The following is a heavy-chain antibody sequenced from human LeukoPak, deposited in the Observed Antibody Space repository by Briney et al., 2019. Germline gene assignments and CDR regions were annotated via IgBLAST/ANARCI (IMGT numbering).Heavy chain of an antibody. CDR1: GGSISSYY. V-gene: IGHV4-59*01. Sequence: SETLSLTCTVSGGSISSYYWSWIRQPPGKGLEWIGYIYYSGSTNYNPSLKSRVTISVDTPKNQFSLKLSSVTAADTAVYYCARASSGGRKFDYWGQGTLVTVSS. CDR2: IYYSGST. CDR3: ARASSGGRKFDY. D-gene: IGHD2-15*01. J-gene: IGHJ4*02.